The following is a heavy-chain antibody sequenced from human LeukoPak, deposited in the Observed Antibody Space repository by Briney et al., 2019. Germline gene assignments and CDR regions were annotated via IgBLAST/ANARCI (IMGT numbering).Heavy chain of an antibody. V-gene: IGHV3-23*01. CDR2: ISDSGGRI. Sequence: GGSLRLSCAASGFTFNSYAMTWVRQAPGKGLEWVSLISDSGGRIYYADSVKGRFTISRDNSKNTLYLQMNSLRAEDTAVYYCAKEGLNIATRDFFDSWGQGTLVTVSS. D-gene: IGHD6-6*01. J-gene: IGHJ4*02. CDR1: GFTFNSYA. CDR3: AKEGLNIATRDFFDS.